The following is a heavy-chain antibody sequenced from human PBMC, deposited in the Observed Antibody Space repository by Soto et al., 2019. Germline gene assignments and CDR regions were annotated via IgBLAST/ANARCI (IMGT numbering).Heavy chain of an antibody. V-gene: IGHV4-59*01. J-gene: IGHJ5*02. CDR2: IYYSGST. CDR1: GGSISSYY. CDR3: ARVELQQLEDWFDP. Sequence: SETLSLTCTVSGGSISSYYWSWIRQPPGKGLEWIGYIYYSGSTNYNPSLKSRVTISVDTSKNQFSLKLSSVTAADTAVYYCARVELQQLEDWFDPWGQGTLVTVSS. D-gene: IGHD6-13*01.